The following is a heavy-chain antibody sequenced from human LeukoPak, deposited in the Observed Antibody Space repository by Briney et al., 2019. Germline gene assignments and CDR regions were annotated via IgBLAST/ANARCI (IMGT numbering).Heavy chain of an antibody. CDR1: GFTFSSYA. V-gene: IGHV3-30*04. Sequence: GGSLRISCAASGFTFSSYAMHWVRQAPGKGLEWVAVISYDGSNKYYADSVKGRFTISRDNSKNTLYLQMNSLRAEDTAVYYCARGSLTYYYYYGMDVWGQGTTVTVSS. J-gene: IGHJ6*02. CDR2: ISYDGSNK. CDR3: ARGSLTYYYYYGMDV.